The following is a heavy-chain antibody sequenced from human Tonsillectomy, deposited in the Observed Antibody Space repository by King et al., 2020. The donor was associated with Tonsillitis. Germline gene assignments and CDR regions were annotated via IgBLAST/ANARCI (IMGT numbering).Heavy chain of an antibody. CDR1: GFTFTSYA. D-gene: IGHD3-10*01. CDR2: IYSGTTST. CDR3: AKVSPIEASGSYYNLYFDY. J-gene: IGHJ4*02. V-gene: IGHV3-23*03. Sequence: DVQLVESGGGLVQPGGSLRLSCAASGFTFTSYALTWVRQAPGKGLEWVSVIYSGTTSTYYADSVKGRFTISRDNSKNTLYLQMNSLRAEDTAVYYCAKVSPIEASGSYYNLYFDYWGQGTLVTVSS.